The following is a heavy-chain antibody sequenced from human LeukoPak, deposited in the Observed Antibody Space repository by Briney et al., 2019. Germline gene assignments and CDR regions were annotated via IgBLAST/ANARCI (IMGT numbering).Heavy chain of an antibody. CDR1: GGSFSSYY. Sequence: SETLSLTCAVYGGSFSSYYWNWIRQPPGKGLEWIGEINHSGSTNYNPSLKSRVTISVDTSKNQFSLKLSSVTAADTAVYYCARGRGSSFVYYFDYWGQGTLVTVSS. CDR2: INHSGST. J-gene: IGHJ4*02. D-gene: IGHD6-13*01. V-gene: IGHV4-34*01. CDR3: ARGRGSSFVYYFDY.